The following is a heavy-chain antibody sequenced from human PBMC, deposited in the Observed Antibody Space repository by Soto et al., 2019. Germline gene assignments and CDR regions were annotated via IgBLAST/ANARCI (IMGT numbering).Heavy chain of an antibody. Sequence: PSETMSLTCTVAGGSISSYYWSWIRQPPGKGLEWIGYIYYSGSTYYNPSLKSRVTISVDTSKNQFSLKLSSVTAADTAVYYCARGVIHWGQGTLVTVSS. CDR1: GGSISSYY. D-gene: IGHD2-21*01. CDR3: ARGVIH. CDR2: IYYSGST. J-gene: IGHJ4*02. V-gene: IGHV4-59*06.